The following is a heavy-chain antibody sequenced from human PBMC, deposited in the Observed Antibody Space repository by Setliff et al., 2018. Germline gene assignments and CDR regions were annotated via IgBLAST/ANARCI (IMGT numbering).Heavy chain of an antibody. J-gene: IGHJ6*03. Sequence: SVKVSCKASGGTFSSYAISWVRQAPGQGLEWMGGIIPIFGTANYAQKFQGRVTITADKSTSTAYMELSSLRSEDTAVYYCARDHIAASPYYYYYMDVWGKGTTVTVSS. CDR1: GGTFSSYA. CDR3: ARDHIAASPYYYYYMDV. CDR2: IIPIFGTA. D-gene: IGHD6-13*01. V-gene: IGHV1-69*06.